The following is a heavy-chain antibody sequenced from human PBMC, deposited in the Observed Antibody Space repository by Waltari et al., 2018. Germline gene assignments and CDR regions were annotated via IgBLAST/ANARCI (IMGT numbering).Heavy chain of an antibody. CDR1: GYSLTESA. CDR2: FDPEYGEA. Sequence: QVQLVQSGAEVKKPGASVKVSCRVYGYSLTESALPLVRQAPGKGLEWLGGFDPEYGEAVYAQEFQGRVTMTEDTSKDTAYMELSSLTYEDTAVYYCTRDRVGYCSGGTCYSRWFDPWGQGTLVTVSS. J-gene: IGHJ5*02. V-gene: IGHV1-24*01. D-gene: IGHD2-15*01. CDR3: TRDRVGYCSGGTCYSRWFDP.